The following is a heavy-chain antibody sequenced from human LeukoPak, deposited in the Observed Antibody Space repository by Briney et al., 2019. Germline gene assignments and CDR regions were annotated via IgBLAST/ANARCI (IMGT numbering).Heavy chain of an antibody. CDR2: ISGSGGTA. J-gene: IGHJ4*02. CDR3: ARGGMVRGVIIFFFDY. CDR1: GFTFSIYA. V-gene: IGHV3-23*01. D-gene: IGHD3-10*01. Sequence: GGSLRLSCAASGFTFSIYAMSWARQAPGKGLEWVSAISGSGGTAYYADSVKGRFTISRDNSKNTLYLQMNSLRAEDTAVYYCARGGMVRGVIIFFFDYWGQGTLVTVSS.